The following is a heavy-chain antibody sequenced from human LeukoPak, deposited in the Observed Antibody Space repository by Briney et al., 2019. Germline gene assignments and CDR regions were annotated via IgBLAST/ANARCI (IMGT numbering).Heavy chain of an antibody. CDR3: ARDRYYYDSSARYFDY. D-gene: IGHD3-22*01. Sequence: PSETLSLTCTVSGGSFSIYYWSWIRQPAGKGLEWIGRIHTSGSTNYSPSLKSRVTMSVDTSKNQFSLKLSSVTAADTAVYYCARDRYYYDSSARYFDYWGQGTLVTVSS. V-gene: IGHV4-4*07. CDR1: GGSFSIYY. CDR2: IHTSGST. J-gene: IGHJ4*02.